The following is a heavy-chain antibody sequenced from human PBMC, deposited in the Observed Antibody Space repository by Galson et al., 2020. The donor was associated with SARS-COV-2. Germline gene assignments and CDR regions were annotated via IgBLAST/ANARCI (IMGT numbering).Heavy chain of an antibody. CDR2: INHSGST. CDR3: ARGVQLGMDV. CDR1: GGSFSGYS. V-gene: IGHV4-34*01. Sequence: SQTLSLTCAVYGGSFSGYSWSWIRQPPGKGLEWIGEINHSGSTNYNPSLKSRVTISVDTSKNQFSLKLSSVTAADTAVYYCARGVQLGMDVWGQGTTVTGSS. J-gene: IGHJ6*02.